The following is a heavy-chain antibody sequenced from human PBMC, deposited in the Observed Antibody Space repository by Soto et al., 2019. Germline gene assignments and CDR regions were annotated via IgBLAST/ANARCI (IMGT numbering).Heavy chain of an antibody. V-gene: IGHV3-15*01. Sequence: PGGSLRLSCADSGFTFSNAWMSWVRQAPGKGLEWVGRIKSKTDGGTTDYAAPVKGRFTISRDDSKNTLYLQMNSLKTEDTAVYYCTTRSGYSYGLYYYYYGMDVWGQGTTVTVSS. CDR3: TTRSGYSYGLYYYYYGMDV. D-gene: IGHD5-18*01. J-gene: IGHJ6*02. CDR2: IKSKTDGGTT. CDR1: GFTFSNAW.